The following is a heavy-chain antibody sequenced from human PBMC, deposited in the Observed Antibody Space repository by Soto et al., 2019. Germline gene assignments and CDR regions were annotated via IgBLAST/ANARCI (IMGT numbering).Heavy chain of an antibody. Sequence: GSLRLSCAASGFTFSSYGMHWVRQAPGKGLEWVAIISYDGINKYYANSVKGRFTISRDNSKNTLYLQMNSLRAEDTAVYYCAKSMYNWNDGFFDYWGQGTLVTV. J-gene: IGHJ4*02. V-gene: IGHV3-30*18. CDR3: AKSMYNWNDGFFDY. D-gene: IGHD1-1*01. CDR1: GFTFSSYG. CDR2: ISYDGINK.